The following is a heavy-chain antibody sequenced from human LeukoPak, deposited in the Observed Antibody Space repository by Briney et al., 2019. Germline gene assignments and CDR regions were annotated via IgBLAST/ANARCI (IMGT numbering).Heavy chain of an antibody. D-gene: IGHD5-24*01. J-gene: IGHJ4*02. CDR1: GFTFSSYW. V-gene: IGHV3-21*01. Sequence: GGSLRLSCAASGFTFSSYWMHWVRQAPGKGLVWVSSISGSSVYIYYADSVQGRFTISRDNAKKSLFLQMNSLRAEDTAVYYCVRAMEMTTIGPGYWGQGTLVTVSS. CDR2: ISGSSVYI. CDR3: VRAMEMTTIGPGY.